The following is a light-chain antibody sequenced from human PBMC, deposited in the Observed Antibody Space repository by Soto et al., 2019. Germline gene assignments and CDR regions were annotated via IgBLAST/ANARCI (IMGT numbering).Light chain of an antibody. CDR3: SSCIGSSTLVV. V-gene: IGLV2-14*01. Sequence: QAVVTQPASVSGSPGQSITISCTGTSSDIGGYNYVSWYQQHPGKAPKLMIYDVSARPSGVSNRFSGSKSGNTASLTISGLQAEDEADYYCSSCIGSSTLVVFGGGTKVTVL. J-gene: IGLJ2*01. CDR1: SSDIGGYNY. CDR2: DVS.